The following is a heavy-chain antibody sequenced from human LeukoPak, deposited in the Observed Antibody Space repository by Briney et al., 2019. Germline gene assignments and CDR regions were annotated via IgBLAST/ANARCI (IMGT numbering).Heavy chain of an antibody. J-gene: IGHJ4*02. CDR2: ISYDGSNK. CDR3: AKEQNYYDSSGPLDY. Sequence: GGSLRLSCAASGFTFSSYGMHWVRQAPGKGLEWVAVISYDGSNKYYADSVKGRFTISRDNSKNTLYLQMNSLRAEDTAVCYCAKEQNYYDSSGPLDYWGQGTLVTVSS. D-gene: IGHD3-22*01. CDR1: GFTFSSYG. V-gene: IGHV3-30*18.